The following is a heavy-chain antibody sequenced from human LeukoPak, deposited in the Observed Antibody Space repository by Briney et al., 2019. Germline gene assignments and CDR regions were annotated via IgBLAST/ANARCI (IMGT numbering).Heavy chain of an antibody. V-gene: IGHV3-48*03. J-gene: IGHJ4*02. D-gene: IGHD1-26*01. CDR3: AKGRAWELPYFDY. CDR2: ISSSGSTI. Sequence: PGGSLRLSCAASGFTFSSYEMNWVRQAPGKGLEWVSYISSSGSTIYYADSVKGRFTISRDNSKNTLYLQMNSLRAEDTAVYYCAKGRAWELPYFDYWGQGTLVTVSS. CDR1: GFTFSSYE.